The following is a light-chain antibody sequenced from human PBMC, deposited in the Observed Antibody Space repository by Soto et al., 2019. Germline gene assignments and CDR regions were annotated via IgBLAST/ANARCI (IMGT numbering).Light chain of an antibody. Sequence: QSVLTQPASVSGSPGQSITISCTGTSSGVGAYNYVSWYQQHPGKAPKLMIYDVNIRPSGVSNRFSGSKSGNTASLTISGLQDEDEADYYCTSWTTSTTMKFGGGTQVTVL. CDR3: TSWTTSTTMK. V-gene: IGLV2-14*01. J-gene: IGLJ2*01. CDR2: DVN. CDR1: SSGVGAYNY.